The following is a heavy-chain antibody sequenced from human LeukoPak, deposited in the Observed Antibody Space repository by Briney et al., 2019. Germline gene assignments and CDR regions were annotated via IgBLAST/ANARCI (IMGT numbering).Heavy chain of an antibody. J-gene: IGHJ6*02. CDR2: ISAYNGNT. CDR1: VYTFTSYG. CDR3: ARDEMVRGSYYGMDV. Sequence: GASVTVSCTPSVYTFTSYGISWVRQAPGQGLEWMGWISAYNGNTNYAQKLQGRVTMTTDTSTSTAYMELRSLRSDDTAVYYCARDEMVRGSYYGMDVWGQGTTVTVSS. V-gene: IGHV1-18*01. D-gene: IGHD3-10*01.